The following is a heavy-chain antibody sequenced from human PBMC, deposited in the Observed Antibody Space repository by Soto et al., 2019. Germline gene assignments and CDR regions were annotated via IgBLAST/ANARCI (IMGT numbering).Heavy chain of an antibody. Sequence: PGGSLRLSCAASGFTFSSYAVSWVRQAPGKGLEWVSAISGSGGSTYYADSVKGRFTISRDNSKNTLYLQMNGLRAEDTAVYYCAKDVREWPVFSVDYWGQGTLVTVSS. J-gene: IGHJ4*02. V-gene: IGHV3-23*01. CDR2: ISGSGGST. CDR3: AKDVREWPVFSVDY. CDR1: GFTFSSYA. D-gene: IGHD6-19*01.